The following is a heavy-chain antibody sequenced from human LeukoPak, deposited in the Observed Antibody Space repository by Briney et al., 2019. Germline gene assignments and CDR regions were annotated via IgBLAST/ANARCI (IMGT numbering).Heavy chain of an antibody. Sequence: SETLSLTCAVYGGSFSGYYWSWIRQPPGKGLEWIGEINHSGGTNYNPSLKSRVTISVDTSKNQFSLKLSSVTAADTAVYYCARSIIYYYYMDVWGKGTTVTVSS. CDR2: INHSGGT. V-gene: IGHV4-34*01. CDR1: GGSFSGYY. CDR3: ARSIIYYYYMDV. J-gene: IGHJ6*03.